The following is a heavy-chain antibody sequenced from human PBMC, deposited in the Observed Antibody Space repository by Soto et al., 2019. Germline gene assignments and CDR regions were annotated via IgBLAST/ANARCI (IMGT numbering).Heavy chain of an antibody. J-gene: IGHJ6*02. Sequence: GASVKVSCKASGYTFTSYGVSWVRQAPGQGLEWMGWISVYNGNTKYAQKLQGRVTMTTDTSTSKAYMELRGLRSDDTAVYYCARSGRPGYYYYIMDVWGQGTTVTVSS. CDR1: GYTFTSYG. CDR3: ARSGRPGYYYYIMDV. CDR2: ISVYNGNT. V-gene: IGHV1-18*01. D-gene: IGHD3-10*01.